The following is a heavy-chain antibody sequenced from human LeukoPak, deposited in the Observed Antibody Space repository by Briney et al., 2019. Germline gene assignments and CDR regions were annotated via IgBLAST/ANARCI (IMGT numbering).Heavy chain of an antibody. CDR1: GGSISSYY. D-gene: IGHD2-2*01. J-gene: IGHJ5*02. Sequence: PSETLSLTCTVSGGSISSYYWSWIRQPAGKGLEWIGGIYTSGSTNYNPSLKSRVTMSVDTSKNQFSLKLSSVTAADTAVYYCARGGPIVVVPAAYNWFDPWGQGTLVTVSS. V-gene: IGHV4-4*07. CDR2: IYTSGST. CDR3: ARGGPIVVVPAAYNWFDP.